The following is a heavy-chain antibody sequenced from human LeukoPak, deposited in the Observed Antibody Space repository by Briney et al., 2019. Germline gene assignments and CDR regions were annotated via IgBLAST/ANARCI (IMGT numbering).Heavy chain of an antibody. J-gene: IGHJ5*02. CDR3: ARSMYYDFWSGSMNWFDP. V-gene: IGHV3-7*01. CDR1: GFTFSSYW. D-gene: IGHD3-3*01. CDR2: IKQDGSEK. Sequence: PGGSLRLSCAASGFTFSSYWMSWVRQAPGKGLEWVANIKQDGSEKYYVDSVKGRFTISRDNAKNSLYLQMNSLRAEDTAVYYCARSMYYDFWSGSMNWFDPWAREPWSPSPQ.